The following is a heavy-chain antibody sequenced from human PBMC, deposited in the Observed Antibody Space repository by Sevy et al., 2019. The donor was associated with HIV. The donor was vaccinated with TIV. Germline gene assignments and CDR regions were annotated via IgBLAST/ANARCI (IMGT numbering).Heavy chain of an antibody. CDR2: IYYSGTT. D-gene: IGHD3-9*01. Sequence: SETLSLTCTVSGDSIISGGYYWTWIRQNPGKGLEWIGYIYYSGTTYYNPSLKSRLTMSVDTSENQFSLKLTSVTAADTAVYYCARDRTGYYVIYYWGQGTLVTVSS. J-gene: IGHJ4*02. CDR1: GDSIISGGYY. V-gene: IGHV4-31*03. CDR3: ARDRTGYYVIYY.